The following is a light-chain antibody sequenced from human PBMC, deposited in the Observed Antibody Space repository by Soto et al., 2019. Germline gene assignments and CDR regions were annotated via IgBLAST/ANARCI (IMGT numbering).Light chain of an antibody. Sequence: EIVLTQSPATLSLSPGERDTLSCRTSQSVSKYFAWYQQKPGRAPRLLIYDASSRATGIPARFIGSGSGTDFTLTISSLEPEDSAIYYCQQRSNWPITFGQGTRLEIK. CDR3: QQRSNWPIT. CDR1: QSVSKY. V-gene: IGKV3-11*01. CDR2: DAS. J-gene: IGKJ5*01.